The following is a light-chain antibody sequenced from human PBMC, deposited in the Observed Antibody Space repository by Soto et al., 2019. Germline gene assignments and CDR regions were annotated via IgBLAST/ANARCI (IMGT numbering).Light chain of an antibody. Sequence: ESGLTQSQGTLSLSPGERATLSCRASQSVSNNYLAWYQQKPGQAPRLLIYGASNRATGIPDRFSGSGSGTEFTLTICSLQSEDFVVYFCKRYHDRPGRFDQGTKVDIK. J-gene: IGKJ1*01. V-gene: IGKV3-20*01. CDR2: GAS. CDR3: KRYHDRPGR. CDR1: QSVSNNY.